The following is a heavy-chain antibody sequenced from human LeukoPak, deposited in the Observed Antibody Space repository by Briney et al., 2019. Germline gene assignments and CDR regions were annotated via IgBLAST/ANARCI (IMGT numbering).Heavy chain of an antibody. J-gene: IGHJ5*02. CDR3: ARSVTYYNNWFDP. Sequence: SHPLSLTRTVSGGSISSGRYYWSWTRQPGAKGLEWNGHIYTSGNTNFNPSLKSRVTISVDTSKNQFSLNLNSVTAADTAVYYCARSVTYYNNWFDPWGQGTLVIVSS. CDR2: IYTSGNT. V-gene: IGHV4-61*09. CDR1: GGSISSGRYY. D-gene: IGHD3-10*01.